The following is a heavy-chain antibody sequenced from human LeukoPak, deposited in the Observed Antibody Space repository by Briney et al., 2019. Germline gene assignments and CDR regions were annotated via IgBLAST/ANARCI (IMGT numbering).Heavy chain of an antibody. D-gene: IGHD6-13*01. Sequence: PSETLSLTCTVSGGSISSSSDYWGWIRQAPGKGLEWIGSIYYHENTYYNSSLKSRVTISVDTSKNQFSLKVSSVSAADTAVYYCARAYSSSWYWNWFDPWGQGTLVTVSS. J-gene: IGHJ5*02. CDR1: GGSISSSSDY. CDR3: ARAYSSSWYWNWFDP. CDR2: IYYHENT. V-gene: IGHV4-39*07.